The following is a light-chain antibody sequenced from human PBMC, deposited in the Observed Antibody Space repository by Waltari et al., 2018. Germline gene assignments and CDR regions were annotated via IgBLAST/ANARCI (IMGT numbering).Light chain of an antibody. CDR2: KDS. J-gene: IGLJ2*01. CDR1: VLATKY. V-gene: IGLV3-27*01. CDR3: YCAADSNVRV. Sequence: SYELTQPSSVSVPPGQKARITCSGDVLATKYVRWFQQKPGQAPVLVIYKDSERPSGIPDRISGSTSGTTVTLTISGAQVEDEADYYCYCAADSNVRVFGGGTRLTVL.